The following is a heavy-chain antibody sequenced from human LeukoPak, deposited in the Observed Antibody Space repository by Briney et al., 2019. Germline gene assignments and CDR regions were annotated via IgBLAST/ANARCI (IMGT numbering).Heavy chain of an antibody. J-gene: IGHJ3*02. CDR1: GASISSNY. D-gene: IGHD3-10*01. Sequence: SETLSLTCTVSGASISSNYWSWVRQPPGKALEWIAYIYNSGTTKYNPSLTSRASISIDTSKNQFSLRLSSVTAADTAMYYCARGAGSGSYSPDGFDIWGQGTMVTVSS. V-gene: IGHV4-59*01. CDR2: IYNSGTT. CDR3: ARGAGSGSYSPDGFDI.